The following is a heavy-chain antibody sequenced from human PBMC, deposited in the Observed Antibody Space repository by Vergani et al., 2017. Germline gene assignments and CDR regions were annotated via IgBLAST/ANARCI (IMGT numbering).Heavy chain of an antibody. Sequence: QVQLQESGPGLVKPSETLSLTCTVSGYSISSGYYWGWIRQPPGKGLEWIGSIYHSGSTYYNPSLKSRVTISVDTSKNQFSLKPSSVTAADTAVYYCAREERMVRGMDYWGQGTLVTVSS. V-gene: IGHV4-38-2*02. J-gene: IGHJ4*02. CDR2: IYHSGST. D-gene: IGHD3-10*01. CDR1: GYSISSGYY. CDR3: AREERMVRGMDY.